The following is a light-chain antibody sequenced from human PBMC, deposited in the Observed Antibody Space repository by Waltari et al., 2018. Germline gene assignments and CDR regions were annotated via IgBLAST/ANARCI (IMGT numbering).Light chain of an antibody. V-gene: IGKV1-12*01. J-gene: IGKJ3*01. CDR2: AAS. Sequence: DIQMTQSPSSVSASVGDRVTITCRASQGIRSWLAEYQQRPGKAPKLLIYAASSLQSGVPSRFSGSGSGTDFTLTISSLQPEDFATYYCQQAHTFPPTFGPGTKVHIQ. CDR3: QQAHTFPPT. CDR1: QGIRSW.